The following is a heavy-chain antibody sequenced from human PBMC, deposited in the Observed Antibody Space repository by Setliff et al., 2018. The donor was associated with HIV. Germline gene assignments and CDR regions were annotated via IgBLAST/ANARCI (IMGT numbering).Heavy chain of an antibody. D-gene: IGHD3-10*01. CDR2: IYYSGST. J-gene: IGHJ5*02. CDR1: GGSINTGSYY. Sequence: PSETLSLTCTVSGGSINTGSYYWGWIRQPPGKGLESIGTIYYSGSTYYKSSLKSRLTISVDTSKNQFSLKMSSVTAADTAVYYCARDHVFGSRTGFDPWGPGILVTVSS. V-gene: IGHV4-39*07. CDR3: ARDHVFGSRTGFDP.